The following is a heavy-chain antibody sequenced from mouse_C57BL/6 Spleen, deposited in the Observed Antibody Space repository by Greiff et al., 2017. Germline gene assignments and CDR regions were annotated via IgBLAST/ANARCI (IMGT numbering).Heavy chain of an antibody. CDR3: ARKGDYYGSSIFAY. J-gene: IGHJ3*01. CDR2: INPNNGGT. CDR1: GYTFTDYN. Sequence: EVQLQQSGPELVKPGASVKIPCKASGYTFTDYNMDWVKQSHGKSLEWIGDINPNNGGTIYNQKFKGKATLTVDKSSSTAYMELRSLTSEDTAVYYCARKGDYYGSSIFAYWGQGTLVTVSA. D-gene: IGHD1-1*01. V-gene: IGHV1-18*01.